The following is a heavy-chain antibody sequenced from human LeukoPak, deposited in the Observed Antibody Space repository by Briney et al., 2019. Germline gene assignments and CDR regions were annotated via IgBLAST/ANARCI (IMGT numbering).Heavy chain of an antibody. CDR3: ARSGRDGSGYYLRYFDY. CDR1: RYSIRSDYY. V-gene: IGHV4-38-2*02. J-gene: IGHJ4*02. CDR2: IYHSGYT. Sequence: SSETLSLTCSVSRYSIRSDYYWGWIRQPPGKGLEWIASIYHSGYTYYNASLKSRVTLSVDTSKNQFSLNLRSVTAADTAVYYCARSGRDGSGYYLRYFDYWGQGSLVIVSS. D-gene: IGHD3-22*01.